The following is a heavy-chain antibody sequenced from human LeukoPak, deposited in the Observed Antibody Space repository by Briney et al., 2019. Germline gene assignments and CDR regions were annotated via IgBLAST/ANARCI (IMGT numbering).Heavy chain of an antibody. CDR3: ARGGNSAWYFDY. V-gene: IGHV4-4*02. Sequence: SGTLSLTCAVSGDPITSTNWWTWVRQPPGKGLEWIGEIYHSGSTNYNPSLKSRVTISLDRSRNQFSLRLNSVTAADTAVYYCARGGNSAWYFDYWGQGTLVTVSS. CDR2: IYHSGST. D-gene: IGHD6-19*01. CDR1: GDPITSTNW. J-gene: IGHJ4*02.